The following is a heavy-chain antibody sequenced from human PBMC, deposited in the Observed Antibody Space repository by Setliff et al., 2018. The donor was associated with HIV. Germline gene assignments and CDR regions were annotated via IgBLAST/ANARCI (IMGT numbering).Heavy chain of an antibody. CDR2: IVVGSGNS. V-gene: IGHV1-58*02. D-gene: IGHD6-25*01. Sequence: SVKVSCKASGFTFSSSVIQWVRQARGQRLEWIGWIVVGSGNSNHAQKFQERVTISRDVSTSTAYMELSGLRSEDTAVYYCAAAPSPAAPGNWGQGTLITVSS. CDR3: AAAPSPAAPGN. CDR1: GFTFSSSV. J-gene: IGHJ4*02.